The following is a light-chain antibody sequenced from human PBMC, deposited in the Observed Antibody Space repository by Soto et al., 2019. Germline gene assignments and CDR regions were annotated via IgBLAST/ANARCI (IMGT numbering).Light chain of an antibody. CDR3: QQYDNWPWT. V-gene: IGKV3-20*01. Sequence: EIVLTHSPGTLSLSLGERATLSFSSSQTISRSYLAWYQQKPGQAPRLLIYSASRRATGFPARFSGSGSGTDFTLTISSLQSEDFAVYYCQQYDNWPWTFGQGTKVDIK. CDR2: SAS. J-gene: IGKJ1*01. CDR1: QTISRSY.